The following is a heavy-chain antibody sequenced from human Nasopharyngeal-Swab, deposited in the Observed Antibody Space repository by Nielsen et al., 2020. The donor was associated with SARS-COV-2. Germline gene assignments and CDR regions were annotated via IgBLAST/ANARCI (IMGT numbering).Heavy chain of an antibody. CDR1: GFPFRNYN. D-gene: IGHD3-3*01. CDR2: ISSSSPYI. CDR3: ARDGLDYDFWSAYFMDV. Sequence: GESLKIYCAASGFPFRNYNMNWVRQAPGKGLEWVSSISSSSPYIYYADSVKGRFTISRDNTKNSLSLKTNSLRAEDTAVYYCARDGLDYDFWSAYFMDVWGHGTTVIVSS. J-gene: IGHJ6*02. V-gene: IGHV3-21*01.